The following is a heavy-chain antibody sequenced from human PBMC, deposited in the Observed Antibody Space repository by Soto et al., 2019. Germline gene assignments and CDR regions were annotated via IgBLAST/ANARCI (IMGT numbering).Heavy chain of an antibody. CDR2: TYYRSDWRH. Sequence: SQTLSLTCAISGDSVSSNTAAWNWIRSSPSRGLEWLGRTYYRSDWRHDYAVSVKSRITVNPDTSKNHFSLQLNSVTPDDTAVYYCARGVAGSGFDLWGQGTLVTVSS. V-gene: IGHV6-1*01. J-gene: IGHJ4*02. CDR3: ARGVAGSGFDL. D-gene: IGHD6-19*01. CDR1: GDSVSSNTAA.